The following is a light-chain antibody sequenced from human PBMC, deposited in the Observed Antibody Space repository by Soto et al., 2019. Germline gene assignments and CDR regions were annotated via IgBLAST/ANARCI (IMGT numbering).Light chain of an antibody. CDR3: QQRINWPRT. Sequence: EIVLTQSPATLSLSPGDRATLSCRASQSVSGFLAWYQQKPGQAPRLLIYDASDRATGIPARFSGSGSGTDFTLTNSSLDPEDFAIYYCQQRINWPRTFGQGTKLEIK. V-gene: IGKV3-11*01. J-gene: IGKJ2*01. CDR1: QSVSGF. CDR2: DAS.